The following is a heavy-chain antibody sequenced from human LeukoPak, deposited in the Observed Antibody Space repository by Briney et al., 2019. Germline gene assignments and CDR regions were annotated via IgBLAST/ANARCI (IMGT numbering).Heavy chain of an antibody. CDR1: GGSISSSSYY. CDR3: ARGQILLWFGELSH. CDR2: IYYSGST. Sequence: PSETLSLTCTVSGGSISSSSYYWGWLRQPPGKGLEWIGYIYYSGSTNYNPSLKSRVTISVDTSKNQFSLKLSSVTAADTAVYYCARGQILLWFGELSHWGQGTLVTVSS. V-gene: IGHV4-61*05. D-gene: IGHD3-10*01. J-gene: IGHJ4*02.